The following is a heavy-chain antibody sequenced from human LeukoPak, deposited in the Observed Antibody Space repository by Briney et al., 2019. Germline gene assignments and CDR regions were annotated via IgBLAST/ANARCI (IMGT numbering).Heavy chain of an antibody. Sequence: GGSLRLSCAVSGFTLNSNAMCWVRQAPRKGLEWVSAISRIGVTTYYADSVEGRFTISRDTSKNTLYLQMNTLRPEDTAVYYCAKEEVPNDYWGQGTLVTVSS. CDR1: GFTLNSNA. CDR2: ISRIGVTT. J-gene: IGHJ4*02. D-gene: IGHD2-2*01. CDR3: AKEEVPNDY. V-gene: IGHV3-23*01.